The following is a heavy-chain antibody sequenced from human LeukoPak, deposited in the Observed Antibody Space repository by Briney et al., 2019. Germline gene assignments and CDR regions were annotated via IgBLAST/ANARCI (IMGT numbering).Heavy chain of an antibody. CDR3: AKDTDGYNLRALDY. Sequence: GESLKISCKGSGYSFTSYWIGWVRQAPGKGLEWVSAISGSGGSTYYADSVKGRFTISRDSSKNTLYLQMNSLRAEDTAVYYCAKDTDGYNLRALDYWGQGTLVTVSS. CDR2: ISGSGGST. V-gene: IGHV3-23*01. D-gene: IGHD5-24*01. CDR1: GYSFTSYW. J-gene: IGHJ4*02.